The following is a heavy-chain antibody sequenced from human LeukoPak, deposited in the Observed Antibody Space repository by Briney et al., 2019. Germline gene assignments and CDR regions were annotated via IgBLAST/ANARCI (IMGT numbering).Heavy chain of an antibody. Sequence: ASVKVSCKASGYTFTSYGISWVRQAPGQGLEWMGWISACNGNTNYAQKFQGRVTMTTDTSTSTAYMELSSLRSEDTAVYYCATDRGSGYGTFDYWGQGTLVTVSS. J-gene: IGHJ4*02. D-gene: IGHD3-22*01. V-gene: IGHV1-18*01. CDR2: ISACNGNT. CDR3: ATDRGSGYGTFDY. CDR1: GYTFTSYG.